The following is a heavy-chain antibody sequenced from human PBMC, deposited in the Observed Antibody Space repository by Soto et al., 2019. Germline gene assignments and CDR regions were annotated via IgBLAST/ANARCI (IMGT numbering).Heavy chain of an antibody. J-gene: IGHJ3*02. CDR1: GGSISSYY. V-gene: IGHV4-59*01. CDR2: IYYSGST. D-gene: IGHD3-10*01. Sequence: SETLSLTCTVSGGSISSYYWSWIRQPPGKGLEWIGYIYYSGSTNYNPSLKSRVTISVDTSKNQFSLKLSSVTAADTAVYYCARDLGGENAFDIWGQGTMVTVSS. CDR3: ARDLGGENAFDI.